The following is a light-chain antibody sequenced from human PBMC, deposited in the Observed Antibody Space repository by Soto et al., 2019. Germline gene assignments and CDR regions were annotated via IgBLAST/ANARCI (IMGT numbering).Light chain of an antibody. CDR1: QSISSY. CDR2: AAS. J-gene: IGKJ4*01. V-gene: IGKV1-39*01. Sequence: DIRMTQSPSSLSSSVGDRFTISCRASQSISSYLNWYQQKPGKAPKLLIYAASSLHSGVPSRFSGSGSGTDFTLTISSLQPEDFATYYCQQANSFPLTFGGGTKVDIK. CDR3: QQANSFPLT.